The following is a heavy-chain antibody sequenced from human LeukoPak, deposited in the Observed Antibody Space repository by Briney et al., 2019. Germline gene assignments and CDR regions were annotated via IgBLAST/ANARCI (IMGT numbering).Heavy chain of an antibody. D-gene: IGHD6-13*01. CDR2: IQYSGST. CDR3: ARVDPHSSSWYRVDY. Sequence: PSETLSLTCTVSGGSISSSNYYWVWIRQPPGKGLEWIGNIQYSGSTYYNPSLKSRVTISVDTSKNQFSLKLSSVTAADTAVYYCARVDPHSSSWYRVDYWGQGTLVTVSS. CDR1: GGSISSSNYY. V-gene: IGHV4-39*07. J-gene: IGHJ4*02.